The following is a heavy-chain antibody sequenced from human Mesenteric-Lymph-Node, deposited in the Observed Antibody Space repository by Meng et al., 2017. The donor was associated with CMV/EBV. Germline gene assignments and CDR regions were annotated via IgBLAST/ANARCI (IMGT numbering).Heavy chain of an antibody. CDR2: INSDGSST. CDR1: GFTFSSYW. V-gene: IGHV3-74*01. CDR3: ARYDFWSVDGMDV. J-gene: IGHJ6*01. D-gene: IGHD3-3*01. Sequence: GGSLKISCAASGFTFSSYWMHWVRQAPGKGLVWVSRINSDGSSTSYADSVKGRFTISRDNAKNTLYLQMNSLRAEDTAVYYCARYDFWSVDGMDVWGQGTTVTVSS.